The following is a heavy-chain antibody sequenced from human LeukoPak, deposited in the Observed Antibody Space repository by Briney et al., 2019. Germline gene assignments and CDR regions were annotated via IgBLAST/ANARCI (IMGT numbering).Heavy chain of an antibody. D-gene: IGHD3-22*01. Sequence: PSETLSLTCTVSGGSISSYYWTWIRQPAGKGLEWIGRIYSSGSTNYNPSLKSRVIMSVDKSQNQFSLKLSSVTAGDTAVYYCARARDYYDSSSYPNWFDPWGQGTLVTVSS. CDR1: GGSISSYY. CDR3: ARARDYYDSSSYPNWFDP. J-gene: IGHJ5*02. V-gene: IGHV4-4*07. CDR2: IYSSGST.